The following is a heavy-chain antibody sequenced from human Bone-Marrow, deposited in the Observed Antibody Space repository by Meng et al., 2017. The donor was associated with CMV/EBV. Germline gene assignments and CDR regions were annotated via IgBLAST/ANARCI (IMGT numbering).Heavy chain of an antibody. CDR2: IWYDGSNK. CDR1: GFTFSSYG. Sequence: GESLKISCAASGFTFSSYGMHWVRQAPGKGLEWVAVIWYDGSNKYYADSVKGRFTISRDNSKNTLYLQMNSLRAEDTAVYYCAKCESNVNTVTTSFDYWGQGTLVTVSS. D-gene: IGHD4-17*01. CDR3: AKCESNVNTVTTSFDY. V-gene: IGHV3-33*06. J-gene: IGHJ4*02.